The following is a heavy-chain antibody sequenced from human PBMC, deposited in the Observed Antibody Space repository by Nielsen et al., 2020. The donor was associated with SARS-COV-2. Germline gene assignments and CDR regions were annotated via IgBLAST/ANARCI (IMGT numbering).Heavy chain of an antibody. J-gene: IGHJ4*02. CDR2: ISAYNGNT. CDR1: GYTFTSYG. V-gene: IGHV1-18*01. Sequence: ASVKVSCKASGYTFTSYGISWVRQAPGQGLEWMGWISAYNGNTNYAQKLQGRVTMTTDTSTSTAYMELSSLRSEDTAVYYCSAVAGSPQFSYWGQGTLVTVSS. D-gene: IGHD6-19*01. CDR3: SAVAGSPQFSY.